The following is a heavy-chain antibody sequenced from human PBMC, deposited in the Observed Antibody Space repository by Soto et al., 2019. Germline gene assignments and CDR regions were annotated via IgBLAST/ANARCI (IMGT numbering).Heavy chain of an antibody. J-gene: IGHJ5*02. CDR2: IYSSGST. CDR1: GGTLSGYY. CDR3: ARGQRFSDWFDP. Sequence: PSETLSLTCTATGGTLSGYYWTWIRQSAGGGLEWIGRIYSSGSTNYNPSLKSRVTISLDTSMSHFSLRLRSVSAADTAVYYCARGQRFSDWFDPWGQGTLVTVSS. V-gene: IGHV4-4*07. D-gene: IGHD3-3*01.